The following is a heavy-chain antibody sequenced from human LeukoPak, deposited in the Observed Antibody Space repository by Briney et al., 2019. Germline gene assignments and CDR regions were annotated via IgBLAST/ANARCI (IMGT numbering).Heavy chain of an antibody. CDR1: GGSISSSSYF. V-gene: IGHV4-39*01. CDR2: IYFSGRT. CDR3: ARHVYVADSCPDNFDY. D-gene: IGHD2-15*01. J-gene: IGHJ4*02. Sequence: SETLSLTCSVSGGSISSSSYFWGWIRQPPGKGLEWIGSIYFSGRTCYNPSLKSRVTLSLDTSKNQFSLKLTSVTAPDTAVYYCARHVYVADSCPDNFDYWGQGTLVTVSS.